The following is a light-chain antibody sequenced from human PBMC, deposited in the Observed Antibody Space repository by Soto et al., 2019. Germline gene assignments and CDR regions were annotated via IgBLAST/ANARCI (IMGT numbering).Light chain of an antibody. CDR1: QSVSSS. CDR3: QQRSNWPPGIFT. Sequence: EIVLTQSPATLSLSPGERATLSCRASQSVSSSLAWYQQKPGQAPRLLIYDASNRATGIPARCSGSGSGTDFALTISSLAPEDFAVYYCQQRSNWPPGIFTFGPGNKVDIK. CDR2: DAS. V-gene: IGKV3-11*01. J-gene: IGKJ3*01.